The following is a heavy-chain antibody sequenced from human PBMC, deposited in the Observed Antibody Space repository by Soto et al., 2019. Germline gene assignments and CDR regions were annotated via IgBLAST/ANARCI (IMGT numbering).Heavy chain of an antibody. Sequence: QVQVQESGPGLVKPSETLSLTCTVSGGSISNYYWSWIRQSPGKGLEWIANIYHSGTTNYNLSLKGRVSISIDSSKNQVSLRLKSVTAADTAVYYCARGGYRTLAWFDPWGKGTLVTVSS. CDR3: ARGGYRTLAWFDP. CDR1: GGSISNYY. V-gene: IGHV4-59*01. CDR2: IYHSGTT. D-gene: IGHD5-18*01. J-gene: IGHJ5*02.